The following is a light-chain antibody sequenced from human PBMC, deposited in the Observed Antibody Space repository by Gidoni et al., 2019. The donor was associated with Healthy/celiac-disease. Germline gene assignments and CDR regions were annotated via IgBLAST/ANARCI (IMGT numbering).Light chain of an antibody. V-gene: IGKV1-5*03. J-gene: IGKJ2*03. CDR1: QSISSW. CDR2: KAS. CDR3: QQYNSYLYS. Sequence: DIQLTQSPSTLSASVGDRVTITCRASQSISSWLAWYQQKPGKAPKLLIYKASSLESGVPSRFSGSGSGTEFTLTSSSLQPEDFATYYCQQYNSYLYSFXXXTKLEIK.